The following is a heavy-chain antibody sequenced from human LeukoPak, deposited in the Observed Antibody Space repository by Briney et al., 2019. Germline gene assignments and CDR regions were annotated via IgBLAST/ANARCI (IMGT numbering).Heavy chain of an antibody. CDR3: ARGSGYLETFDY. CDR2: ISYDGSNK. V-gene: IGHV3-30*03. D-gene: IGHD3-22*01. CDR1: GLTLSRYW. Sequence: GGSLRLSCAASGLTLSRYWMSWVRQAPGKGLEWLAVISYDGSNKYYADSVKGRFTISRHNSKNTLYLQMNSLRAEDTALYYCARGSGYLETFDYWGQGTLVTVSS. J-gene: IGHJ4*02.